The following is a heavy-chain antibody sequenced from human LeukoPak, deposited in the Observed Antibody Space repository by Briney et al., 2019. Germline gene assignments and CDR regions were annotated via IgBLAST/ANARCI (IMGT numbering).Heavy chain of an antibody. V-gene: IGHV3-23*01. J-gene: IGHJ6*03. CDR2: ISGSGGST. CDR1: GGSFSGYY. CDR3: ARASLYDTIGYYMDV. D-gene: IGHD3-16*01. Sequence: PSEALSLTCAVYGGSFSGYYWSWIRQPPGKGLDWVSAISGSGGSTYYADSVKGRFSISRDNSKNTLYLQMNSLRAEDTALYYCARASLYDTIGYYMDVWGKGTTVTVSS.